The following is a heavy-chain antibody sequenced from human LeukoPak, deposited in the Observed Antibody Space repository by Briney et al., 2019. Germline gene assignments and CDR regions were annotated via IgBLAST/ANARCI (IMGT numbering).Heavy chain of an antibody. CDR1: GFPFNSYA. Sequence: EGSLRLSCVASGFPFNSYAMTWVRQAPGKGLEWVSGISSSGDGPYYADSVKGRFTISRDNSKNTLYLQMNSLRAEDTALYHCARDLADGGNSGVDYWGQGTLVTVSS. CDR2: ISSSGDGP. V-gene: IGHV3-23*01. CDR3: ARDLADGGNSGVDY. D-gene: IGHD4-23*01. J-gene: IGHJ4*02.